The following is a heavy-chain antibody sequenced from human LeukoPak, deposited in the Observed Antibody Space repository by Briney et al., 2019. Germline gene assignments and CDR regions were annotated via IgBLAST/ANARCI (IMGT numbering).Heavy chain of an antibody. D-gene: IGHD1-26*01. CDR2: IYWSGST. V-gene: IGHV4-39*01. J-gene: IGHJ3*02. Sequence: SETLSLTCTVSGGSTSSSSYYWGWIRQSSGKGLEWIGNIYWSGSTYNNPSLKSRVTMSIDTSKNQFSLMLSSVTAADTAVYYCARCHGGSYYGDAFDIWGQGTMVTVSS. CDR3: ARCHGGSYYGDAFDI. CDR1: GGSTSSSSYY.